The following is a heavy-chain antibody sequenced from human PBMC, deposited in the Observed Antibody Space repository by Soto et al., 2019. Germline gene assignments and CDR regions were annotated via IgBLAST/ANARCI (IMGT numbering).Heavy chain of an antibody. CDR1: GGTFNTYT. V-gene: IGHV1-69*08. CDR3: TRIPRYSFPTSDPLDN. Sequence: VRLVQSGAEVKKPGSSVTVSCKASGGTFNTYTFSWVRQAPGQGLEWMGSILPILGSLNYAQRFQGRLSITADYSTTTAYMELSSLTSQDTAMYYCTRIPRYSFPTSDPLDNWGQGTLVTVSS. J-gene: IGHJ4*02. D-gene: IGHD4-4*01. CDR2: ILPILGSL.